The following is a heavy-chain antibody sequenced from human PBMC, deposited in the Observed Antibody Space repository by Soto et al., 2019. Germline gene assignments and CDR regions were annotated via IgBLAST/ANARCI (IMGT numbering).Heavy chain of an antibody. CDR2: IRSKAYGGTT. CDR3: TRSVFGVVITQDNWFDP. CDR1: GFTFGDYA. Sequence: PGGSLRLSCTASGFTFGDYAMSWVRQAPGKGLEWVGFIRSKAYGGTTEYAASVKGRFTISRDDSKSIAYLQMNSLKTEDTAVYYCTRSVFGVVITQDNWFDPWGQGTLVTVSS. D-gene: IGHD3-3*01. V-gene: IGHV3-49*04. J-gene: IGHJ5*02.